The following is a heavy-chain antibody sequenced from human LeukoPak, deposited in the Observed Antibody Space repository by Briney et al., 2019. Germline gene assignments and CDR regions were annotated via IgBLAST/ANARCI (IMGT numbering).Heavy chain of an antibody. V-gene: IGHV4-59*02. CDR1: GGSVSDYY. J-gene: IGHJ4*02. Sequence: SETLFLTCTISGGSVSDYYWSWIRQSPGKGLEWIGYIYHTGSTSYSPSLKSRVTISADTSQNQFSLKLSSVTAADTAVYYCASRKLGNDYWGQGTLVTVSS. CDR3: ASRKLGNDY. CDR2: IYHTGST. D-gene: IGHD7-27*01.